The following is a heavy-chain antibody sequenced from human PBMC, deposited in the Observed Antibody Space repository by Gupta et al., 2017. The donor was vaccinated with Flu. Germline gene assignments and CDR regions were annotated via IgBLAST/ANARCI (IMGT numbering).Heavy chain of an antibody. D-gene: IGHD3-16*01. J-gene: IGHJ4*02. CDR2: MKHNAYT. CDR3: ARATGEY. Sequence: AQLQQWGGGLVKPSETLCLNCTLYGGSCIGQYWAWIRQSPGKGLEWLGEMKHNAYTKLNPSFKSRVTMSLDLSNNQFSLKLTSVTTADTGVYYCARATGEYWGQGAQVTVSS. V-gene: IGHV4-34*02. CDR1: GGSCIGQY.